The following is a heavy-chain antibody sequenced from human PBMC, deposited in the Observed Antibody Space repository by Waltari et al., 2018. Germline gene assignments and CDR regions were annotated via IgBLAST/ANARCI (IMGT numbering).Heavy chain of an antibody. CDR3: AREGSTWNDLDS. V-gene: IGHV1-8*01. CDR2: MTPRNGDT. Sequence: QVQLVQSGAEVKKPGASVTVSCKAAGYTCTDFDFNWVRQANGQGLEWMGWMTPRNGDTGYVEKFRGRVTMTSDTSINTAYLELSDLTSEDTAVYYCAREGSTWNDLDSWGQGTLVTVSA. J-gene: IGHJ4*02. D-gene: IGHD1-1*01. CDR1: GYTCTDFD.